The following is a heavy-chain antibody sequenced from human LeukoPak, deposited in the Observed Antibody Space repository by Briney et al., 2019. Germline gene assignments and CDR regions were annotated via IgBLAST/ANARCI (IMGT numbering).Heavy chain of an antibody. J-gene: IGHJ4*02. CDR2: ISWYGARI. CDR3: VKDLVAASENVRGWYPMDY. CDR1: GFTFAEYT. V-gene: IGHV3-43*01. Sequence: PGGSLRLSCAASGFTFAEYTMHWVCQAPGKGLEWVSLISWYGARIHYGDSVKGRFAISRDNSKNSLYLQMNSLRTEDTALYYCVKDLVAASENVRGWYPMDYWGQGTLVTVSS. D-gene: IGHD6-19*01.